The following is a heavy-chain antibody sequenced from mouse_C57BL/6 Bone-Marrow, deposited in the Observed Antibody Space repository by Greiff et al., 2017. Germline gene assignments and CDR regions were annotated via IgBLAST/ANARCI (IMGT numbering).Heavy chain of an antibody. V-gene: IGHV1-76*01. CDR1: GYTFTDYY. CDR3: ARGGALYFDY. J-gene: IGHJ2*01. CDR2: IYPGSGNT. Sequence: QVQLQQSGAELVRPGASVKLSCKASGYTFTDYYINWVKQRPGQGLEWIARIYPGSGNTYYNEKFKSKATLTAEKSSSTAYMQLSSLTSEDSAVYFCARGGALYFDYWGQGTTLTVSS.